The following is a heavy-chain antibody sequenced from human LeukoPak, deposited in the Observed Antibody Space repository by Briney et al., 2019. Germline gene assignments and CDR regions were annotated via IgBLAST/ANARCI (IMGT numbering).Heavy chain of an antibody. J-gene: IGHJ4*02. CDR2: ISYDGSNK. CDR3: AKDRGSGVIYY. D-gene: IGHD3-10*01. CDR1: GFTFSSYG. Sequence: GGSLRLSCAASGFTFSSYGMHWVRQAPGKGLEWVAVISYDGSNKYYADSVKGRLTISRDNSKNTLYLQMNSLRAEDTAVYYCAKDRGSGVIYYWGQGTLVTVSS. V-gene: IGHV3-30*18.